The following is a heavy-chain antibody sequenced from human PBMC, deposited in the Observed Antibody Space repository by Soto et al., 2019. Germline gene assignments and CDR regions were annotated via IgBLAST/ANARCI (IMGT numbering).Heavy chain of an antibody. CDR1: GFTFDDYA. Sequence: GGSLRLSCAASGFTFDDYAMHWVRQAPGKGLEWVSGISWNSGSIGYADSVKGRFTISRDNAKNSLYLQMNSLRAEDTALYYCAKERIAVAGSPVPYYYYYMDVSGKGTTVTVSS. D-gene: IGHD6-19*01. CDR3: AKERIAVAGSPVPYYYYYMDV. V-gene: IGHV3-9*01. CDR2: ISWNSGSI. J-gene: IGHJ6*03.